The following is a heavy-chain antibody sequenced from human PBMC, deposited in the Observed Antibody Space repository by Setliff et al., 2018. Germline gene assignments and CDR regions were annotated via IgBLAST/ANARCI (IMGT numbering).Heavy chain of an antibody. J-gene: IGHJ4*01. Sequence: LSLTCTVSDDSFTSSRYYWGWIRQAPGSGLEWIGSISYSGTPYYNASVESRVSISIDTSRNQFSLELRSVTVADTATYYCVRPGGTTVVARHFDYWGSGILVTVSS. CDR1: DDSFTSSRYY. CDR3: VRPGGTTVVARHFDY. D-gene: IGHD2-15*01. CDR2: ISYSGTP. V-gene: IGHV4-39*01.